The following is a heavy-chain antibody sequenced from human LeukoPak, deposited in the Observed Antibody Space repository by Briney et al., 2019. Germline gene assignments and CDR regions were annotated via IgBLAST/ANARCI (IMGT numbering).Heavy chain of an antibody. Sequence: SQTLSLTCAIPGDSVSSTSAAWNWIRQSPSRGLEWLGRTYYRSKWYNHYALSVKSRITINPDTSKNQFSLHLNPVTPEDTAVYYCARDLGNDFDFWGQGTLVTVSS. CDR1: GDSVSSTSAA. V-gene: IGHV6-1*01. J-gene: IGHJ4*02. CDR2: TYYRSKWYN. CDR3: ARDLGNDFDF.